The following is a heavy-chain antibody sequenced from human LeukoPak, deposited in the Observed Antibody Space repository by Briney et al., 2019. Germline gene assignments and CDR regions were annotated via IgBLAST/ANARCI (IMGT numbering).Heavy chain of an antibody. CDR3: ATGNYYDSSGYSP. D-gene: IGHD3-22*01. CDR1: GYTLTELS. V-gene: IGHV1-24*01. J-gene: IGHJ5*02. Sequence: APVKVSCKVSGYTLTELSMHWVRQAPGKGLERMGGFDPEDGETSYAQKFQGRVTMTEDTSTDTAYMELSSLRSEDTAVYYCATGNYYDSSGYSPWGQGTLVTVSS. CDR2: FDPEDGET.